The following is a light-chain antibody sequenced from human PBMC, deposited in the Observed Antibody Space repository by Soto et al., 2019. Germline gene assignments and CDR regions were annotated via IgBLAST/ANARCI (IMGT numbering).Light chain of an antibody. J-gene: IGKJ1*01. Sequence: DIQMTQSPSSLSASVGDTVTITCRASQGISNYLAWYQQKPGQVPNLLIYAAYTLQSGVPSRFSGSGSGTDFTLTISSLRPQDVATYYCQKYNTAPRTFGQGTKVEI. CDR2: AAY. CDR3: QKYNTAPRT. V-gene: IGKV1-27*01. CDR1: QGISNY.